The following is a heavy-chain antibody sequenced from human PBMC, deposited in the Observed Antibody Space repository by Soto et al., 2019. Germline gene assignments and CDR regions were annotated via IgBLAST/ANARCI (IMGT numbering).Heavy chain of an antibody. D-gene: IGHD3-22*01. Sequence: PSETLSLTCTVSGGSISSYYWSWIRQPPGKGLEWIGYIYYSGSTNYNPSLKSRVTISVDTSKNQFSLKLSSVTAADTAVYYCARVAYYDSSGYDAFDIWGQGXMVTVSS. CDR2: IYYSGST. CDR3: ARVAYYDSSGYDAFDI. V-gene: IGHV4-59*01. CDR1: GGSISSYY. J-gene: IGHJ3*02.